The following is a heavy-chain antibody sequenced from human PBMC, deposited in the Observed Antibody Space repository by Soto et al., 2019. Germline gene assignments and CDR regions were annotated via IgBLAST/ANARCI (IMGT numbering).Heavy chain of an antibody. CDR1: GGTFSSYA. V-gene: IGHV1-69*12. Sequence: QVQLVQSGAEVKKPGSSVKVSCKASGGTFSSYAISWVRQAPGQGLEWMGGIIPTFGTANYAQKFQGRVTSTADGSTSTAYMDLSSVGSEDTAVYYCASSRYWVYTAMSYDPGMDVWGQGTTVIVSS. J-gene: IGHJ6*02. D-gene: IGHD5-18*01. CDR2: IIPTFGTA. CDR3: ASSRYWVYTAMSYDPGMDV.